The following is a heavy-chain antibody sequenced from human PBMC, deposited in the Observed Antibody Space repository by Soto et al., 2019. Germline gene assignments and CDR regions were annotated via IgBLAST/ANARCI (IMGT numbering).Heavy chain of an antibody. CDR2: IYYSGST. CDR1: GGSISSYY. D-gene: IGHD3-22*01. CDR3: ARDRPYYYDSSGYHDAFDI. Sequence: QVQLQESGPGLVKPSETLSLTCTVSGGSISSYYWSWIRQPPGKGLEWIGYIYYSGSTNYNPSLKSRVTISVDTSKNQFSLKLSSVTAADTAVYYCARDRPYYYDSSGYHDAFDIWGQGTMVTVSS. V-gene: IGHV4-59*01. J-gene: IGHJ3*02.